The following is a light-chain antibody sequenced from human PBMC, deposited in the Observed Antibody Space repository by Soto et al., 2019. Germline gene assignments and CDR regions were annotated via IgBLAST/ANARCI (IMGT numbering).Light chain of an antibody. Sequence: QAVVTQEPSLTVSPGGTVTLTCASSTGAVTSGNYPSWFQQKPGQTPRTLIYTTNSRHSWTPARFSGSLLGGKAALTLSGXXXXXXAEYYCLLYYGGAQLVFGGGTKLTVL. V-gene: IGLV7-43*01. CDR1: TGAVTSGNY. J-gene: IGLJ3*02. CDR3: LLYYGGAQLV. CDR2: TTN.